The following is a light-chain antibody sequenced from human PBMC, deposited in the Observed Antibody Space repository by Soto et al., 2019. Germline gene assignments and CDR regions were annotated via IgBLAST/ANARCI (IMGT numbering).Light chain of an antibody. CDR3: QQLNSPLT. Sequence: IQLTQSPSSLSASVGDRVTITCRASQGISSYLAWYQQKPGKAPKLLIYAASTLRSGVPSRFSGSGSGTDFTLTISSPQPEDFATYYCQQLNSPLTFGGGTKVKIK. CDR1: QGISSY. CDR2: AAS. J-gene: IGKJ4*01. V-gene: IGKV1-9*01.